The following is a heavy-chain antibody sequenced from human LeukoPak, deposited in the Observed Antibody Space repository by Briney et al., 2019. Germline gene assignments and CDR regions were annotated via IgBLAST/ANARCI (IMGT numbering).Heavy chain of an antibody. CDR3: AKDSGSFSAVADDY. D-gene: IGHD6-19*01. J-gene: IGHJ4*02. CDR1: GSIVSSNY. Sequence: PGGSLRLSCAASGSIVSSNYMSWVRQAPGKGLEWVSAISGSGGSTYYADSVKGRFTISRDNSKNTLYLQMNSLRAEDTAVYYCAKDSGSFSAVADDYWGQGTLVTVSS. CDR2: ISGSGGST. V-gene: IGHV3-23*01.